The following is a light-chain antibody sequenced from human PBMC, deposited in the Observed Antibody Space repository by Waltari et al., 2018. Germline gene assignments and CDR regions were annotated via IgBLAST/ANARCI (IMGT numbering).Light chain of an antibody. CDR1: SGHSSNL. J-gene: IGLJ3*02. CDR2: VTSDGSH. Sequence: QLVVTQSPSASASLGASVKLTCTLSSGHSSNLIAWLQQQPEKGPRYLMKVTSDGSHSRGDEIPDRFSGSSSVAERHLTISSLQAEDEADYYCQTGGHGTWVFGGGTKLTVL. CDR3: QTGGHGTWV. V-gene: IGLV4-69*01.